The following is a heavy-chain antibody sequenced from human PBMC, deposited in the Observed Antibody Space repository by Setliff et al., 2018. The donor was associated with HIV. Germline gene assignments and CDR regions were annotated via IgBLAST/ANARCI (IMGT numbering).Heavy chain of an antibody. D-gene: IGHD3-9*01. Sequence: GASVKVSCKASGGRFSNYGISWGRQAPGQGLEWMGGIIPIFGTTNYAQMFQGRVTMTADESTSTAYMELSSLRSEDTAVYYCARAVVPTYYDVLTGYVYYLDVWGKGTTVTVSS. CDR3: ARAVVPTYYDVLTGYVYYLDV. CDR2: IIPIFGTT. CDR1: GGRFSNYG. J-gene: IGHJ6*03. V-gene: IGHV1-69*13.